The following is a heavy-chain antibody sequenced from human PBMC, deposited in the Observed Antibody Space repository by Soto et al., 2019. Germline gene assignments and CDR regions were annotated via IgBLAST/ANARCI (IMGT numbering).Heavy chain of an antibody. CDR3: ARDGGYSSSSPTPFDP. CDR1: GYTFTGYY. CDR2: INPNSGGT. J-gene: IGHJ5*02. V-gene: IGHV1-2*04. Sequence: ASVKVSCKASGYTFTGYYMHWVRQAPGQGLEWMGWINPNSGGTNYAQKFQGWVTMTRDTSISTAYMELSRLRSDDTAVYYCARDGGYSSSSPTPFDPWGQGTLVTVSS. D-gene: IGHD6-6*01.